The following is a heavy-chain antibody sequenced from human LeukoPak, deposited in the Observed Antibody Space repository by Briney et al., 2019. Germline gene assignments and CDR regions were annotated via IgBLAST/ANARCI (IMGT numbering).Heavy chain of an antibody. Sequence: ASVKVSCKASGYTFTGYYMHWVRQAPGQGLEWMGWINPNSGGTNYAQKFQGRVTMTRDTSISTAYMELSRLRSDDTAVYYCAREEDYDFWSGPHVAFDIWGQGTMVTVSS. J-gene: IGHJ3*02. CDR3: AREEDYDFWSGPHVAFDI. CDR1: GYTFTGYY. D-gene: IGHD3-3*01. CDR2: INPNSGGT. V-gene: IGHV1-2*02.